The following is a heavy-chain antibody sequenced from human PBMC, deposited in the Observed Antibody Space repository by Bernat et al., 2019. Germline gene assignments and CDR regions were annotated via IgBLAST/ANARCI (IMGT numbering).Heavy chain of an antibody. D-gene: IGHD1-1*01. CDR3: ARAGFGGTMDYFDY. Sequence: QVQLVESGGGLVKPGGSLRLSCAASGFTFSDYYMGWIRQAPGKGLEWVSYISGSSTYTNYADSVKGRFTISRDNAKNSLYLQMNSLTAEDTSVYYCARAGFGGTMDYFDYWGQGTLVTVSS. V-gene: IGHV3-11*06. J-gene: IGHJ4*02. CDR1: GFTFSDYY. CDR2: ISGSSTYT.